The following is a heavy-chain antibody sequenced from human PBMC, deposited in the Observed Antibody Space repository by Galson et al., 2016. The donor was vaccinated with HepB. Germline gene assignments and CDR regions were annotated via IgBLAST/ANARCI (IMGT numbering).Heavy chain of an antibody. CDR2: ILYDGSKE. Sequence: SLRLSCAASGFTFSVYGMHWVRQAPGKGLEWVAVILYDGSKEYYEDSVKGRFTISRDNSKNTLYLQMNSLRAEDTAMYYCAKESKSSGLEHDALGIGGQGT. V-gene: IGHV3-30*18. CDR1: GFTFSVYG. CDR3: AKESKSSGLEHDALGI. J-gene: IGHJ3*02. D-gene: IGHD6-19*01.